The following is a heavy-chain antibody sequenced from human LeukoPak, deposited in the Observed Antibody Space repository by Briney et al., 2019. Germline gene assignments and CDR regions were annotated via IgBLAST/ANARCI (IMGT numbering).Heavy chain of an antibody. Sequence: GGSLRLSCSASRFSLSSYNMHWVRQAPGKGLEFVSGVSSHWGTTDYADSARDRFTISRDNSKNTLYLQMSSLRAEDTAIYYCVRGLYGLGWDYWGPGTLVTVSS. V-gene: IGHV3-64D*06. CDR2: VSSHWGTT. J-gene: IGHJ4*02. D-gene: IGHD3-10*01. CDR3: VRGLYGLGWDY. CDR1: RFSLSSYN.